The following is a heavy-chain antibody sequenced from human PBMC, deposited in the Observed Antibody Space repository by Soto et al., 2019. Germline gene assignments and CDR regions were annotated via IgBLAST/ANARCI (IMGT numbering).Heavy chain of an antibody. CDR2: VYHGGYT. J-gene: IGHJ4*02. V-gene: IGHV4-4*02. D-gene: IGHD2-21*01. Sequence: PSETLSLTCAVSDDSITTSWWSWVRQPPGKGLEWIGEVYHGGYTNYNPSLESRVSISVDLSKNQFSLNLRSVTAADTAVYYCAKNGAYALDYWGQGTLVTVSS. CDR1: DDSITTSW. CDR3: AKNGAYALDY.